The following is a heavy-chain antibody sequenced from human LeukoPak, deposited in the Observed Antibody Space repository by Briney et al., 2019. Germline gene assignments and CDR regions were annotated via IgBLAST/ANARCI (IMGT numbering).Heavy chain of an antibody. CDR1: GGSITTYY. CDR3: ARHVDTNWFDP. D-gene: IGHD3-9*01. CDR2: THYSGST. J-gene: IGHJ5*02. V-gene: IGHV4-59*08. Sequence: SETLSLTSTVSGGSITTYYWSWIRQPPGKGLEWIGYTHYSGSTNYNPSLKSRVTMSVDTSKNQFSLKLSSVTAADTAVYYCARHVDTNWFDPWGQGTLVTVSS.